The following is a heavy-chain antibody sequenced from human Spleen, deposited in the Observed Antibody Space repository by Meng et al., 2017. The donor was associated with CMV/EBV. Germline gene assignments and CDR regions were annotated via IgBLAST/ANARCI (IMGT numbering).Heavy chain of an antibody. Sequence: GAVSGGSISSSNWWRWVRQPPGKGLEWIGEIYHSGSTNYNPSLKSRVTISVDKSKNQFSLKLSSVTAADTAVYYCARVSAVAGTGHYWGQGTLVTVSS. D-gene: IGHD6-19*01. CDR2: IYHSGST. V-gene: IGHV4-4*02. J-gene: IGHJ4*02. CDR1: GGSISSSNW. CDR3: ARVSAVAGTGHY.